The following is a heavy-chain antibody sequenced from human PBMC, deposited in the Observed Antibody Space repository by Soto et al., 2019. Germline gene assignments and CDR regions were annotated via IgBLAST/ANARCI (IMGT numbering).Heavy chain of an antibody. CDR1: GFTFSRYG. CDR2: IWYDGSNK. D-gene: IGHD1-7*01. J-gene: IGHJ4*02. CDR3: ATDRGKLPSEY. V-gene: IGHV3-33*01. Sequence: GGSLRLSCAASGFTFSRYGLHWVRQAPGKGLEWVSIIWYDGSNKYYADSVKGRFTISRDSSMNTLYLQMNSLRPEDTAVYYCATDRGKLPSEYWGQGTLVTVSS.